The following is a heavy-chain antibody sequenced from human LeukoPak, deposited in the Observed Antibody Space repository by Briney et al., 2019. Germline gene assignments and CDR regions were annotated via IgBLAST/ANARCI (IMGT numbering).Heavy chain of an antibody. Sequence: ASVKVSCKASGGTFSSYAISWVRQAPGQGLEWMGWINPNSGGTNYAQKFQGRVTMTRDTSISTAYMELSRLRSDDTAVYYCARTAGYVDYWGQGTLVTVSS. D-gene: IGHD6-19*01. CDR3: ARTAGYVDY. CDR1: GGTFSSYA. V-gene: IGHV1-2*02. J-gene: IGHJ4*02. CDR2: INPNSGGT.